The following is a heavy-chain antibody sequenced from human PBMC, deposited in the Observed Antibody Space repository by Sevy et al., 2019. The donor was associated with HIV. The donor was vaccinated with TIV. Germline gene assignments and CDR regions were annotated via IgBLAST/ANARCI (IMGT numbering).Heavy chain of an antibody. J-gene: IGHJ4*02. CDR3: ARLPTYYDFWSGFLFDY. CDR2: IYYSGST. CDR1: GGSISSSSYY. V-gene: IGHV4-39*01. Sequence: QSQTLSLTCTVSGGSISSSSYYWGWIRQPPGKGLEWIGSIYYSGSTYYNPSLKSRVTISVDTSKNQFSLKLSSVTAADTAVYYCARLPTYYDFWSGFLFDYWGQGTLVTVSS. D-gene: IGHD3-3*01.